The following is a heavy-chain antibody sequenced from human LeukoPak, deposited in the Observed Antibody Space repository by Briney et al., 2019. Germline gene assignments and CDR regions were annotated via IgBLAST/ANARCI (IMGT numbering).Heavy chain of an antibody. V-gene: IGHV4-38-2*02. J-gene: IGHJ4*02. CDR2: IYHSGST. CDR1: GYPISSGYY. CDR3: VRQQNWGFGY. Sequence: SETLSLTCTVSGYPISSGYYWGWIRQPPGKGLEWIGSIYHSGSTYYNPSLKSRVTISVETAKNQFSLKLSSVTAADTAVYYCVRQQNWGFGYWGQGTLVTVSS. D-gene: IGHD7-27*01.